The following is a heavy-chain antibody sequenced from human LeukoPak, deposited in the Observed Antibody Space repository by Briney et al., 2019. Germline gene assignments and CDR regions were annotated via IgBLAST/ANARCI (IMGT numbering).Heavy chain of an antibody. CDR1: GVHFSGYY. CDR2: INHSGST. D-gene: IGHD1/OR15-1a*01. Sequence: SETLSLTRAVYGVHFSGYYGSWIRQPPGKGLECIGEINHSGSTTYNPSLKSRVTISVDTSKNRFSLTLSSVTAADTAVYYCARRPKVLRPNNTRWWYFDYWGQGTLVTVSS. V-gene: IGHV4-34*01. J-gene: IGHJ4*02. CDR3: ARRPKVLRPNNTRWWYFDY.